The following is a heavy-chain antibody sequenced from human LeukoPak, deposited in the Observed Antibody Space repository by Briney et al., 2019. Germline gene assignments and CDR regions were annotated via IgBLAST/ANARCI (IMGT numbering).Heavy chain of an antibody. D-gene: IGHD5-18*01. J-gene: IGHJ5*02. V-gene: IGHV4-34*01. CDR1: SGSFSGYS. CDR2: INHSGST. CDR3: ARNHTGYFDP. Sequence: PSETLSLTCAVYSGSFSGYSWSWIRQPPGKGLEWIGEINHSGSTNYSPSLKSRVTISVDTSSSQSSLSLSSVTAADTAVYYCARNHTGYFDPWGQGTLVTVSS.